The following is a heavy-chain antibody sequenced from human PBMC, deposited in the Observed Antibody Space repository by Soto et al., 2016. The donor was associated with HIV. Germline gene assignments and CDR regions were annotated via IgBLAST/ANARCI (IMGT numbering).Heavy chain of an antibody. V-gene: IGHV3-48*04. CDR1: GFAFNTYS. CDR3: ARDPRXSSWYEYYGMDV. D-gene: IGHD6-13*01. J-gene: IGHJ6*01. Sequence: EVQLVESGGDLVQPGGSLRLSCVASGFAFNTYSMNWVRQAPGKGLEWVSYISSSSSTIYYADSVKGRITISRDNAKNSLYLQMYSLRAEDTAVYYCARDPRXSSWYEYYGMDVWGQGTTVTVSS. CDR2: ISSSSSTI.